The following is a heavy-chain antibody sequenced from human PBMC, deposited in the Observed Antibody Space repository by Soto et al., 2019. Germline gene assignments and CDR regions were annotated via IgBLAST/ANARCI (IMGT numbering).Heavy chain of an antibody. Sequence: GGSLRLSCAASGFTFSSYAMSWVRQAPGKGLEWVSAISGSGGSTYYADSVKGRFTISRGNSKNTLYLQMNSLRAEDTAVYYCATRYFDWLLRTYYYYGMDVWGQGTTVTVSS. CDR3: ATRYFDWLLRTYYYYGMDV. CDR1: GFTFSSYA. V-gene: IGHV3-23*01. J-gene: IGHJ6*02. CDR2: ISGSGGST. D-gene: IGHD3-9*01.